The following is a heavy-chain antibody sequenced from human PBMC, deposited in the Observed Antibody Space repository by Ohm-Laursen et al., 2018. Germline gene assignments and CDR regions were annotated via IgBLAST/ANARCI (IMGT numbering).Heavy chain of an antibody. CDR2: LKQDGSKT. CDR3: ARIGYRSSSFDY. J-gene: IGHJ4*02. D-gene: IGHD6-6*01. V-gene: IGHV3-7*01. Sequence: GSLRLSCAASGFTFSNYWMSWVRQAPGKGLEWVANLKQDGSKTDQGDSLKGRFTISRDNAKNSLYLQMNSLRAEDRAVYFCARIGYRSSSFDYWGQGTLVTVSS. CDR1: GFTFSNYW.